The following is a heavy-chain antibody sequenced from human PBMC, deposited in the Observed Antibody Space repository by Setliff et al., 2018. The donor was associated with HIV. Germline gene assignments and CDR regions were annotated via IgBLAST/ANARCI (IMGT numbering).Heavy chain of an antibody. Sequence: GGSLRLSCAASGFIFSSHGMHWVRQAPGKGLEWVAFIRYDESDKQYADSVKGRFTISRDNSKNTLYLQMNSLRAEDTAVYYCAKSGVRPHPSHDYYYYGMDVWGQGTTVTVSS. V-gene: IGHV3-30*02. CDR2: IRYDESDK. CDR3: AKSGVRPHPSHDYYYYGMDV. D-gene: IGHD1-1*01. CDR1: GFIFSSHG. J-gene: IGHJ6*02.